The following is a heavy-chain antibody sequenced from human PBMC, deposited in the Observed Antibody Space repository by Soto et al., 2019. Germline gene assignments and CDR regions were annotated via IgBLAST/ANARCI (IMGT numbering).Heavy chain of an antibody. Sequence: SETLSLTCAVYGGSFSDYYWNWIRQPPGKGLEWIGEINHRGSTNYNPSLKTRVTISVDKSKSQFSLKLNSVTAADSAVYFCARLEGLATISYYFDFWGPGALVTVSS. CDR2: INHRGST. V-gene: IGHV4-34*01. D-gene: IGHD3-9*01. J-gene: IGHJ4*02. CDR3: ARLEGLATISYYFDF. CDR1: GGSFSDYY.